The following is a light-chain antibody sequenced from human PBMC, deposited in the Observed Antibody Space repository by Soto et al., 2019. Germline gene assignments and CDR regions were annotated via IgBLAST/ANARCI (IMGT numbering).Light chain of an antibody. V-gene: IGKV1-33*01. J-gene: IGKJ2*01. CDR3: QQYDNLVT. Sequence: DIQMTQSPSSLSASVGDRVTITCQASQGIANYLNWYQQKPGKAPKLLIYDASNLQTGVPSRFSGSGSGTDFTFTISSLQPEDIATYYCQQYDNLVTFGQGTELEIK. CDR1: QGIANY. CDR2: DAS.